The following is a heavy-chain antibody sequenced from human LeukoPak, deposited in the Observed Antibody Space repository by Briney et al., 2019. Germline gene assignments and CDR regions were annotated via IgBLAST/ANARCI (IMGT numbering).Heavy chain of an antibody. CDR2: ISHDATD. CDR3: ARQAVARPFDL. J-gene: IGHJ3*01. V-gene: IGHV3-30*04. CDR1: GFSIIGYA. Sequence: PGGSLRLSCAASGFSIIGYAMYWVRQAPGKGLEFVASISHDATDRYRESVKGRFTISRDNAQSSLYLQMNSLRAGDTAVYYCARQAVARPFDLWGQGTMVAVSS.